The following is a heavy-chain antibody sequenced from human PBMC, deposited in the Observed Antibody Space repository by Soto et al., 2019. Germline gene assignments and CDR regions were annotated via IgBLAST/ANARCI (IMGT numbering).Heavy chain of an antibody. V-gene: IGHV3-33*01. Sequence: GGSLRLPWSASAFTFSNYGMHCVRQAPGKGLEWVALIWTDGSHKEYADSVKGRFTTSRDNSKNTLYLQMNSLRADDTAVYYCARDLMGVLDGTDYNGMDVWGQGTTVTVSS. CDR1: AFTFSNYG. D-gene: IGHD3-16*01. J-gene: IGHJ6*02. CDR3: ARDLMGVLDGTDYNGMDV. CDR2: IWTDGSHK.